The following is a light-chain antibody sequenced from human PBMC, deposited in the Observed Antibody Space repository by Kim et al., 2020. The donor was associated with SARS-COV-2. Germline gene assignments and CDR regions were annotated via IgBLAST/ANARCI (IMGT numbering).Light chain of an antibody. CDR3: QVWDSSSDQGV. CDR1: NIGRKR. CDR2: YDS. Sequence: APGRTARITCGGNNIGRKRVLVYQQKPGQAPVLVIYYDSDRPSGIPERFSGSNSGNTATLTISRVEAGDEADYYCQVWDSSSDQGVFGTGTKVTVL. V-gene: IGLV3-21*04. J-gene: IGLJ1*01.